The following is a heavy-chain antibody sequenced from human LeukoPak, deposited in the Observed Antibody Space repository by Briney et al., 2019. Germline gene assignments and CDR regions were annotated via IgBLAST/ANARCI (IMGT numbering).Heavy chain of an antibody. V-gene: IGHV1-2*02. Sequence: ASVKVSCKASRYTFAGYSMHWVRQAPGQGLEWMGWINPNSGGTNYAQKFQGRVTMTGDTSISTAYMELSRLTSDDTAVYYCARGRGSYSLDYWGQGTLVTVSS. CDR2: INPNSGGT. CDR3: ARGRGSYSLDY. D-gene: IGHD1-26*01. CDR1: RYTFAGYS. J-gene: IGHJ4*02.